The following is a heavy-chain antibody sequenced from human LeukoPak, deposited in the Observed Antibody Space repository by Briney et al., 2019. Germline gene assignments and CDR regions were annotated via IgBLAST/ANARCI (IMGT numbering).Heavy chain of an antibody. CDR3: ARAVRRADSSGYYSVYYFDY. V-gene: IGHV1-8*02. CDR1: GYTFTGYY. J-gene: IGHJ4*02. CDR2: MNPNSGNT. D-gene: IGHD3-22*01. Sequence: ASVKVSCKASGYTFTGYYMHWVRQAPGQGLEWMGWMNPNSGNTGYAQKFQGRVTMTRNTSISTAYMELSSLRSEDTAVYYCARAVRRADSSGYYSVYYFDYWGQGTLVTVSS.